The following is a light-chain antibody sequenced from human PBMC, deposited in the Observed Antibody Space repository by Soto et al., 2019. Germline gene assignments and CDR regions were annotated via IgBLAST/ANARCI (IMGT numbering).Light chain of an antibody. V-gene: IGLV2-23*02. CDR2: EVS. Sequence: QSALTQPASVPGSPGQSITISCTGTSSDVGSYNLVSWYQQHPGKAPKLMIYEVSKRPSGVSNRFSGSKSGNTASLTISGLQAEDEADYYCCSYAGSSTWVFGTGTKVTVL. CDR3: CSYAGSSTWV. CDR1: SSDVGSYNL. J-gene: IGLJ1*01.